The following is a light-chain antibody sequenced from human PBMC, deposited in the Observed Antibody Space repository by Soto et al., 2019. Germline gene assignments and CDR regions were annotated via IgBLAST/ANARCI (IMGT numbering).Light chain of an antibody. CDR3: QQYNSYRA. CDR1: QSISNW. V-gene: IGKV1-5*03. J-gene: IGKJ1*01. CDR2: KAS. Sequence: DIQINQSPSTLAANVGDRVTITCRASQSISNWLAWHQQKPGKAPKLLIYKASSLESGVPSRFSGSGSGTEFTLTISSLQPDDFATYYCQQYNSYRAFGQGTKVDIK.